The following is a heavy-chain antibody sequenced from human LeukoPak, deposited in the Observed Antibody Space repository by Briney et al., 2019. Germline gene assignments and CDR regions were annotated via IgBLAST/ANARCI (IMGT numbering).Heavy chain of an antibody. CDR2: IIPIFGTA. CDR1: GGTFNSYA. D-gene: IGHD6-19*01. J-gene: IGHJ3*02. CDR3: ARGVTVAGSDAFDI. V-gene: IGHV1-69*05. Sequence: SVKVSCKASGGTFNSYAISWVRQAPGQGLEWMGGIIPIFGTANYAQKFQGRVTITTDESTSTAYMELSSLRSEDTAVYYCARGVTVAGSDAFDIWGQGTTVTVSS.